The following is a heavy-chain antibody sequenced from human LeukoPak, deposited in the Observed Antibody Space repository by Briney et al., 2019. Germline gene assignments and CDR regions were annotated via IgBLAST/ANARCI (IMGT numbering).Heavy chain of an antibody. CDR1: GFTFSDYY. Sequence: PGGSLRLSCAASGFTFSDYYMSWIRQAPGKGLEWVSSISSSSSYIYYADSVKGRFTISRDNAKNSLYLQMNSLRAEDTAVYYCARSPITMIVVVDYWGQGTLVTVSS. CDR2: ISSSSSYI. V-gene: IGHV3-11*06. J-gene: IGHJ4*02. CDR3: ARSPITMIVVVDY. D-gene: IGHD3-22*01.